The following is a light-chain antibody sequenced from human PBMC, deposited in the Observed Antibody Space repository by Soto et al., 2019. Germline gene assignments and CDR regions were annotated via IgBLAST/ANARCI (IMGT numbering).Light chain of an antibody. CDR1: QSIGGW. CDR3: QQYVTYPLT. CDR2: KAS. V-gene: IGKV1-5*03. J-gene: IGKJ4*01. Sequence: DIQMTQSPSTLSASVGDRVTITCRADQSIGGWLAWYQQKPGKGPNLLIYKASTLESGVPSRFSGSGSGTEFTLTISILHPDDSATYYCQQYVTYPLTLGGGTKVEI.